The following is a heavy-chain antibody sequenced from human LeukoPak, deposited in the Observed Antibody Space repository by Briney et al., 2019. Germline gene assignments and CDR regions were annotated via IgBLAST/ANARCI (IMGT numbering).Heavy chain of an antibody. D-gene: IGHD3-9*01. J-gene: IGHJ6*03. Sequence: SVTVSCKASGGTFSSYAISWVRQAPGQGLEWMGGIIPIFGTANYAQKFQGRVTITTDESTSTAYMELSSLRSEDTAVYYCARVAYDILTGPYYYYMDVWGKGTTVTVSS. CDR2: IIPIFGTA. V-gene: IGHV1-69*05. CDR1: GGTFSSYA. CDR3: ARVAYDILTGPYYYYMDV.